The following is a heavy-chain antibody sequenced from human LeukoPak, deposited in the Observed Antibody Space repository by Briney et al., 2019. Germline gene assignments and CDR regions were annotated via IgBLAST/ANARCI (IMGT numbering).Heavy chain of an antibody. Sequence: SETLSLTCTVSGGSISGLYWSWIRQPAGKGLEWIGRIYTGGGTNYNPSLKSRVSMSVDTSKNQFSLKLNSVTAADTAVYFCARGVGFTKDWGQGTLVTVSS. D-gene: IGHD1-26*01. CDR3: ARGVGFTKD. V-gene: IGHV4-4*07. J-gene: IGHJ4*02. CDR2: IYTGGGT. CDR1: GGSISGLY.